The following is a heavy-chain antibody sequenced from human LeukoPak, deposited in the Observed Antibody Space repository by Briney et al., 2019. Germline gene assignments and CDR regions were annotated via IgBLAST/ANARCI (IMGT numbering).Heavy chain of an antibody. D-gene: IGHD6-13*01. CDR1: GGFISSSNYY. J-gene: IGHJ4*02. CDR3: ARLRKPAAGTWVFDTSGYYFDF. CDR2: IYYTGST. Sequence: SETLSLTCTVSGGFISSSNYYWGWIRQPPGKGLEWIGIIYYTGSTFYNPPLKSRLTISEDTSIRQFSLKLRSVTAADTAVFYCARLRKPAAGTWVFDTSGYYFDFWGQGTLVTVSS. V-gene: IGHV4-39*01.